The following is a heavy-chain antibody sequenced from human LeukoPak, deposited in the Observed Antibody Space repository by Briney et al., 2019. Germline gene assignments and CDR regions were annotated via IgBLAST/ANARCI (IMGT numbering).Heavy chain of an antibody. D-gene: IGHD6-13*01. Sequence: SETLSLTCAVYGGSFSGYYWSWIRQPPGKGLEWIGEINHSGSTNYNPSLKSRVTISVDTSKNQFSLKLSSVTAADTAVYYCARDKIAAAGTFPWQKLGHEFDYWGQGTLVTVSS. CDR1: GGSFSGYY. CDR2: INHSGST. V-gene: IGHV4-34*01. CDR3: ARDKIAAAGTFPWQKLGHEFDY. J-gene: IGHJ4*02.